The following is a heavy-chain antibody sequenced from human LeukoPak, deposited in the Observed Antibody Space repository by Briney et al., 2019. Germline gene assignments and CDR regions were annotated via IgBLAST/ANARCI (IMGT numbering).Heavy chain of an antibody. V-gene: IGHV1-46*01. CDR1: GYTFTSYY. Sequence: GASVTVSCKASGYTFTSYYMHWVRQAPGQGLEWMGMINPSGGDTSYAQKFQGRLTMTRDTSTNTVYMELTSLRSEDTAVYYCAREVMDNLRFDYWGQGTLVTVSS. CDR3: AREVMDNLRFDY. J-gene: IGHJ4*02. CDR2: INPSGGDT. D-gene: IGHD1-14*01.